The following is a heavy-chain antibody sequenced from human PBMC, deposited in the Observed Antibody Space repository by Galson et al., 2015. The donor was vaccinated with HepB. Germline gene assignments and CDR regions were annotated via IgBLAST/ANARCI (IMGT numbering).Heavy chain of an antibody. D-gene: IGHD1-14*01. J-gene: IGHJ4*02. Sequence: SLRLSCAASGFTFSSYAMSWVRQAPGKGLEWVSAISGSGGSTYYADSVKGRFTISRDNSKNTLYLQMNSLRAEDTAVYYCTYPPLRTTFDYWGQGTLVTVSS. CDR1: GFTFSSYA. CDR3: TYPPLRTTFDY. CDR2: ISGSGGST. V-gene: IGHV3-23*01.